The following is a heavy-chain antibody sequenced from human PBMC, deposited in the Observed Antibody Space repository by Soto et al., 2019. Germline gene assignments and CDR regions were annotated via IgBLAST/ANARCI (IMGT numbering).Heavy chain of an antibody. CDR3: ALALGPTTGLDY. Sequence: QVRLQESGPGLVKPSQTLSQTCTVSGASITSGHYYWTWIRQLPGKGLEWIGSIYNSETTHYNPSLTSRLTISIDTSANQFSLKLSSVTAADTAIYYCALALGPTTGLDYWGQGTLITVSP. CDR1: GASITSGHYY. J-gene: IGHJ4*02. CDR2: IYNSETT. D-gene: IGHD1-26*01. V-gene: IGHV4-31*04.